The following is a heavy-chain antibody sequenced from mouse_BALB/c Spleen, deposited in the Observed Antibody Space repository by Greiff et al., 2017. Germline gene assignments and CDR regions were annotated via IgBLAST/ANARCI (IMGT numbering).Heavy chain of an antibody. CDR3: ARCRRDYAMDY. CDR2: IRNKANGDKT. Sequence: EVKVVESGGGLVQPGGSLRLSCATSGFTFTDYYMSWVRQPPGKALEWLGFIRNKANGDKTEYSASVKGRFTISRDNSQSILYLQINTLRAEDSATYYCARCRRDYAMDYWGQGTSVTVSS. J-gene: IGHJ4*01. CDR1: GFTFTDYY. V-gene: IGHV7-3*02.